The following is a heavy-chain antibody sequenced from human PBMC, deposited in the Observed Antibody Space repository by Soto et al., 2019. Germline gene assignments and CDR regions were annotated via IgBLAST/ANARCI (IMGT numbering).Heavy chain of an antibody. D-gene: IGHD2-15*01. J-gene: IGHJ4*02. V-gene: IGHV1-18*01. Sequence: GASVKVSCKASGYTFTSYGISWVRQAPGQGLEWMGWISAYNGNTNYAQKLQGRVTMTTDTSTSTAYMELRSLRSDDTAVYYCARVAHCSGGSCYYGIFDYWGQGTLVTVSS. CDR3: ARVAHCSGGSCYYGIFDY. CDR2: ISAYNGNT. CDR1: GYTFTSYG.